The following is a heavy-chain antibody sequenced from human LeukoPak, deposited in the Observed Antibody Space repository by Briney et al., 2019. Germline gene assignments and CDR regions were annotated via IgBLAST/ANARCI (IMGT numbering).Heavy chain of an antibody. CDR2: IYYSGST. CDR1: GGFMSSYY. D-gene: IGHD3-10*01. CDR3: ARRGRRGSSHCFDP. Sequence: SETLSLTRSVLGGFMSSYYWSWLRQPPRKGLEWIGYIYYSGSTNYNPSLKSRVTISVDTSKNQFSLKLSYVTAADTAFYYCARRGRRGSSHCFDPWGQGTLVTVSS. J-gene: IGHJ5*02. V-gene: IGHV4-59*01.